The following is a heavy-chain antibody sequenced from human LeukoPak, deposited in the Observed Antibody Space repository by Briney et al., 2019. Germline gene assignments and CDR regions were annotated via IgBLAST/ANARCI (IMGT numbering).Heavy chain of an antibody. CDR3: ARIGVGGTTRGLYYFDY. J-gene: IGHJ4*02. CDR2: INSDASST. V-gene: IGHV3-74*01. CDR1: RFTFSSYW. D-gene: IGHD1-26*01. Sequence: GGSLRLPCAASRFTFSSYWMHWVRQAPGKGLVWVSRINSDASSTTYADSVKGRFTISRDNAKNTLYLQMNSLRAEDTAVYYCARIGVGGTTRGLYYFDYWGQGTLVTVSS.